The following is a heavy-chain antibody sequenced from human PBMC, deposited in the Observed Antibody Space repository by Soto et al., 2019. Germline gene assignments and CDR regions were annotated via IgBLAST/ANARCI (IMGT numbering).Heavy chain of an antibody. V-gene: IGHV3-49*03. CDR1: GCTFGGYA. CDR3: TTALPGGVVVVAASYYYYYYGMDV. Sequence: GGSRRRSWTASGCTFGGYAMSWFRQAPGKGLEWVGFIRSKAYGGTTEYAASVKGRFTISRDDSKSIAYLQMNSLKTQDTAVYYCTTALPGGVVVVAASYYYYYYGMDVWGPGTRGTVSS. D-gene: IGHD2-15*01. J-gene: IGHJ6*02. CDR2: IRSKAYGGTT.